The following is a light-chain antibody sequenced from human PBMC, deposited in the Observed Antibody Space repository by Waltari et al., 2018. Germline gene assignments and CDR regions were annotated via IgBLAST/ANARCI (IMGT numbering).Light chain of an antibody. V-gene: IGLV2-14*03. CDR2: DGS. J-gene: IGLJ2*01. CDR1: RSDVGTYNY. CDR3: SSYISSSTLEL. Sequence: SALTQPASVSGSPGQPIPISSTGTRSDVGTYNYVSWYQQHPGKPPTLMIFDGSIRPSGVSNRFSGSKSGNTASLTISGLQAEDEADYYCSSYISSSTLELFGGGTSLTVL.